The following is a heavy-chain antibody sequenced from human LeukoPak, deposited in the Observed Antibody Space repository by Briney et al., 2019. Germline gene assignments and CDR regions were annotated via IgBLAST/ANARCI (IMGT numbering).Heavy chain of an antibody. J-gene: IGHJ4*02. CDR3: ARDQEAKLWDRGATCFDY. CDR1: GFTFSSYS. V-gene: IGHV3-21*01. CDR2: ISSSSSYI. D-gene: IGHD1-26*01. Sequence: GGSLRLSCAASGFTFSSYSMNWVRQAPGKGLEWVSSISSSSSYIYYADSVKGRFTISRDNAKNSLYLQMNSLRAEDTAVYYCARDQEAKLWDRGATCFDYWGQGTLVTVSS.